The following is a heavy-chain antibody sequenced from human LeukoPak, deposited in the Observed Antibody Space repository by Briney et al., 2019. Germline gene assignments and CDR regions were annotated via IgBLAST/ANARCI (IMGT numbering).Heavy chain of an antibody. J-gene: IGHJ4*02. CDR1: GGSFSGYY. CDR3: ARRPGVDTAMGNRWVFDY. V-gene: IGHV4-34*01. D-gene: IGHD5-18*01. CDR2: INHSGST. Sequence: SSETLSLTCAVYGGSFSGYYWSWIRQPPGKGLEWIGEINHSGSTNYNPSLKSRVTISVDTSKNQFSLKLSSVTAADTAVYYCARRPGVDTAMGNRWVFDYWGQGTLVTVSS.